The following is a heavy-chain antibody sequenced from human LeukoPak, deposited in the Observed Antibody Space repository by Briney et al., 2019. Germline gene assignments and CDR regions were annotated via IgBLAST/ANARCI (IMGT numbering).Heavy chain of an antibody. V-gene: IGHV4-34*01. CDR3: ARKGRDGRVVVIRAFDY. Sequence: PSETLSLTCAVYGGSFSGYYWSWIRQPPGKGLEWIGEINHSGNTNYNPSLKSRVTISVDTSKNQFSLKLSSVTAADTAVYYCARKGRDGRVVVIRAFDYWGQGTLVTVSS. D-gene: IGHD3-22*01. CDR1: GGSFSGYY. CDR2: INHSGNT. J-gene: IGHJ4*02.